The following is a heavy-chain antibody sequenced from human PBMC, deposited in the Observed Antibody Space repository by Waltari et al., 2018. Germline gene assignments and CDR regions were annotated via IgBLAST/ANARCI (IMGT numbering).Heavy chain of an antibody. D-gene: IGHD2-15*01. J-gene: IGHJ6*02. CDR2: INHSGNT. CDR3: ARLEDCTGGHCYSGSPYAVDV. V-gene: IGHV4-34*01. Sequence: QVQLQQWGAGLLKPSESLSLTCAVDGGSCNLYYWRWIRPPPGKGLEWIGEINHSGNTNYNPALKSRVAISIDTPKQQFSLKLTSVAAADTAVYYCARLEDCTGGHCYSGSPYAVDVWGPGTTVTVSS. CDR1: GGSCNLYY.